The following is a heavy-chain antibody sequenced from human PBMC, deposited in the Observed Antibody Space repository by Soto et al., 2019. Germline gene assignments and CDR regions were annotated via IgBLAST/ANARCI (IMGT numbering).Heavy chain of an antibody. J-gene: IGHJ4*02. CDR1: GFTFSSYG. V-gene: IGHV3-30*18. CDR3: AKGDSGSYFHYFDC. CDR2: ISYDESNK. D-gene: IGHD1-26*01. Sequence: GGSLRLSCAASGFTFSSYGLHWVRQAPGKGLEWVAVISYDESNKYYADSVKGRFTISRDNSKNTLYLQMNSLRAEDTAVYYCAKGDSGSYFHYFDCWGQGTLVTVSS.